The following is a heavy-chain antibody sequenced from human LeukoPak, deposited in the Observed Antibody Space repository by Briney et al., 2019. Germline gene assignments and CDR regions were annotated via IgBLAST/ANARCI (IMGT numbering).Heavy chain of an antibody. CDR1: GFTFSSYA. CDR2: ISYDGSNK. V-gene: IGHV3-30*18. Sequence: GGSLRLPCAAPGFTFSSYAMSWVRQAPGKGLEWVAVISYDGSNKYYADSVKGRFTISRDNSKNTLYLQMNSLRAEDTAVYYCAKALGGDYGDYWGQGTLVTVSS. D-gene: IGHD4-17*01. J-gene: IGHJ4*02. CDR3: AKALGGDYGDY.